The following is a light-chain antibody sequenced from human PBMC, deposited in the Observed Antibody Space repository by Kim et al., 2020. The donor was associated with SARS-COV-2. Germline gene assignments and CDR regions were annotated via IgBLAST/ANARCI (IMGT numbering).Light chain of an antibody. Sequence: QAVVTQEPSLTVSPGGTVTLTCASSTGPVTSGHYPFWFQQKPGQAPRTLIYDTSNRHSWTPARFSGSLLGGKAALTLSGVQTEDEAEYFCLVYYNGAWVFGGGTQLTVL. CDR1: TGPVTSGHY. CDR3: LVYYNGAWV. V-gene: IGLV7-46*01. J-gene: IGLJ2*01. CDR2: DTS.